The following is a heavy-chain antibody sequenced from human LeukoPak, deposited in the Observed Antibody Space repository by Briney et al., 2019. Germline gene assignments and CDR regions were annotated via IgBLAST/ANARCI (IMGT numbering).Heavy chain of an antibody. V-gene: IGHV1-18*01. CDR3: ARDEDIVVVPGMDV. CDR2: ISAYNGNT. Sequence: ASVKVSCKASGYTFTSYGISWVRQAPGQGLEWMGWISAYNGNTNYAQKLQGRVTMTTDTSTSTAYMELRSLRSDDTAVYYCARDEDIVVVPGMDVWGQGTTVTVSS. J-gene: IGHJ6*02. D-gene: IGHD2-2*01. CDR1: GYTFTSYG.